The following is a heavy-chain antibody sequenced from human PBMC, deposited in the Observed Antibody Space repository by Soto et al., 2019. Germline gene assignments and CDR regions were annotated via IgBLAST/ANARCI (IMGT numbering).Heavy chain of an antibody. CDR2: IYYSGST. Sequence: PSETLSLTCTVSGGSIGRYYWSWIRQPPGKGLEWIGYIYYSGSTNYNPSLKSRVTISVDTSKNQFSLKLSSVTAADTAVYYCARVWGGAFEIWGQGTMVTVSS. V-gene: IGHV4-59*01. CDR3: ARVWGGAFEI. CDR1: GGSIGRYY. J-gene: IGHJ3*02. D-gene: IGHD3-10*01.